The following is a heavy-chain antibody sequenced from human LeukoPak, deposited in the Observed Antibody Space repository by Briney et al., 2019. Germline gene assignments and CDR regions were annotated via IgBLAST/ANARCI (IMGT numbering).Heavy chain of an antibody. V-gene: IGHV5-51*01. Sequence: GESLKISCKGSGYSFPTYWIAWVRQMPGKGLEWMGIIYPGDSDTRYSPSFQGQVTISADKSISTAYLQWSSLKASDTAMYYCARSIAVTGYFDYWGQGTLVTVSS. CDR3: ARSIAVTGYFDY. CDR2: IYPGDSDT. J-gene: IGHJ4*02. D-gene: IGHD6-19*01. CDR1: GYSFPTYW.